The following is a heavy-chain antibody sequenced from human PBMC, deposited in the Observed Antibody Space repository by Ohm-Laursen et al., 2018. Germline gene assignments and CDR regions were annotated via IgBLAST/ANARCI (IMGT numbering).Heavy chain of an antibody. CDR1: GGSFSPYY. CDR3: GGRGY. CDR2: IHSSGNT. Sequence: TLSLTWTVSGGSFSPYYWGWIRQPAGKGLEWIGRIHSSGNTNYNPSLKSRVTMSVDTSKNQFSLKLSSVTAADTAVYYCGGRGYWGQGTLVTVSS. J-gene: IGHJ4*02. V-gene: IGHV4-4*07. D-gene: IGHD3-10*01.